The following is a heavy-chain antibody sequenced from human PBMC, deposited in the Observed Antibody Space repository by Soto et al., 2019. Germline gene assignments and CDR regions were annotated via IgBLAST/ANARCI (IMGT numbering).Heavy chain of an antibody. CDR2: IKSKTDGGTT. CDR3: TTVSGYYYYYYMDV. CDR1: GFTFSNAW. J-gene: IGHJ6*03. V-gene: IGHV3-15*01. Sequence: GGSLRLSCAASGFTFSNAWMSWVRQAPGKGLEWVGRIKSKTDGGTTDDAATVKGRFTNSRADSKNTLYLQMNSLKTEDTAVYYCTTVSGYYYYYYMDVWGKGTTVTVSS.